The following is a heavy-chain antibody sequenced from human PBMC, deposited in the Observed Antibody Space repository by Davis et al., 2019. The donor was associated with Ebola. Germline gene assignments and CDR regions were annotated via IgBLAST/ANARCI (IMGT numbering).Heavy chain of an antibody. V-gene: IGHV3-48*04. CDR2: ISWNSGSI. Sequence: PGGSLRLSCAASGFAFRTFSMNWVRQAPGKGLEWVSGISWNSGSIGYADSVKGRFTISRDNAKNSLYLQMNSLRAEDTAVYYCARVPIGHFDWLLSLWGQGTLVTVSS. J-gene: IGHJ4*02. CDR1: GFAFRTFS. D-gene: IGHD3-9*01. CDR3: ARVPIGHFDWLLSL.